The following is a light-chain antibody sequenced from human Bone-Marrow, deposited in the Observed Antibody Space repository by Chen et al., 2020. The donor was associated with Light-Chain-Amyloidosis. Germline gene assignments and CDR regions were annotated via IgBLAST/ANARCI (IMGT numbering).Light chain of an antibody. CDR3: SSYTITNTLV. Sequence: QSALTQPASVSGSPAQSIPISCTGTSSDVGGDNHVAWYQQHPDKAPKLMIYEVTNRPSWVPDRFSGSKSDNTASLTISGLQTEDEADYFCSSYTITNTLVFGSGTRVTV. V-gene: IGLV2-14*01. CDR1: SSDVGGDNH. CDR2: EVT. J-gene: IGLJ1*01.